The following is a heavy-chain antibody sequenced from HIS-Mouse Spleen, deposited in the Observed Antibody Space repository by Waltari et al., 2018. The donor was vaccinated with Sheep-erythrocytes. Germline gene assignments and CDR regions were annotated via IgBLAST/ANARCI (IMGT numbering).Heavy chain of an antibody. V-gene: IGHV3-30*18. CDR1: GFTFSSYG. J-gene: IGHJ2*01. CDR3: AKVRTVNYWYFDL. D-gene: IGHD1-1*01. Sequence: PASGFTFSSYGMHWVRQAPGKGLEWVAVISYDGSNTYYADSVKGRFTISRDNSKNTLYLQMNSLRAEDTAVYYCAKVRTVNYWYFDLWGRGTLVTVSS. CDR2: ISYDGSNT.